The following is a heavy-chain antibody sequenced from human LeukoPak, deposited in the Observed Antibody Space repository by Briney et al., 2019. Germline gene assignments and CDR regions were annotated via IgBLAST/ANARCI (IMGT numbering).Heavy chain of an antibody. CDR3: AREGSEYYYDSSGYSPGDFDY. J-gene: IGHJ4*02. Sequence: GGTLRLSCAASGFTFSGYGMHWVRQAPGKGLERVAVIWYDGSNKYYADSVNGRFTISRDNSKNTLYLQMNSMRAEDTAVYYCAREGSEYYYDSSGYSPGDFDYWSQGTLVTVSS. CDR2: IWYDGSNK. CDR1: GFTFSGYG. D-gene: IGHD3-22*01. V-gene: IGHV3-33*01.